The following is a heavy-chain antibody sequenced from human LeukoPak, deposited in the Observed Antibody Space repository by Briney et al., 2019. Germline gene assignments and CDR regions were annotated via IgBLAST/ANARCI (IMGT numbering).Heavy chain of an antibody. CDR2: IYYSGST. D-gene: IGHD2-15*01. CDR3: ARHEYCSGGSCYSTGAFDI. J-gene: IGHJ3*02. CDR1: GGSISSYY. Sequence: SETLSLTCTVSGGSISSYYWSWIRQPPGKGLEWIGYIYYSGSTNYNPSLKSRVTISVDTSKNQFSLKLSSVTAADTAVYYCARHEYCSGGSCYSTGAFDIWGQGTMVTVSS. V-gene: IGHV4-59*08.